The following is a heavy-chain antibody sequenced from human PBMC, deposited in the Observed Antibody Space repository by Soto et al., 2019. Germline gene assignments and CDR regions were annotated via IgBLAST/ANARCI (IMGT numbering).Heavy chain of an antibody. D-gene: IGHD6-13*01. CDR3: ARLGRQQLVRRNWFDL. CDR2: ITHSGST. CDR1: GGSFSSYY. V-gene: IGHV4-34*01. J-gene: IGHJ5*02. Sequence: QVQLQQWGAGLLKPSETLSLTCAVYGGSFSSYYWSWIRQPPGKGLEWIAEITHSGSTNYNPSLKRRVTISVDTSKNQFSLKLSSVTAADTAVYYCARLGRQQLVRRNWFDLWGQGTLVTVSS.